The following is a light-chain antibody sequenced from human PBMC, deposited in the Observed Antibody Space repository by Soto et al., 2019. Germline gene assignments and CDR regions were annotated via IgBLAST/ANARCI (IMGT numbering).Light chain of an antibody. CDR3: AAWDDSLSGHWV. CDR1: SSNIGSNT. CDR2: NNN. V-gene: IGLV1-44*01. Sequence: QSVLTQPPSASGTPGQRVTISCSGSSSNIGSNTVKWYQQLPGTAPKLLIYNNNQRPSGVPDRFSGSKSGTSASLAISGLQSEDEADYYCAAWDDSLSGHWVFGGGTKVTVL. J-gene: IGLJ3*02.